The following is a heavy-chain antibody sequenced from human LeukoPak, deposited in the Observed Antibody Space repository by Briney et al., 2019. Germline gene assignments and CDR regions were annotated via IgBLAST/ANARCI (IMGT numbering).Heavy chain of an antibody. Sequence: SETLSLTCTVSGGSISRGGYYWSWIRRHPGKGLEWIGYIYYSGSTYYNPSLKSRVTISVDTSKNQFSLKLSSVTAADAAVYYCARGAYCSGGSCYGLDFDYWGQGTLVTVSS. CDR2: IYYSGST. D-gene: IGHD2-15*01. J-gene: IGHJ4*02. CDR1: GGSISRGGYY. CDR3: ARGAYCSGGSCYGLDFDY. V-gene: IGHV4-31*03.